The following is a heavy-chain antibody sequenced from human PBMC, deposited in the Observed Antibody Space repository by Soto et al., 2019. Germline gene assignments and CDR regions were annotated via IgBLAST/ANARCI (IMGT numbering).Heavy chain of an antibody. V-gene: IGHV4-34*01. D-gene: IGHD6-19*01. Sequence: SETLSLTCAVYGGPFSGYYWSWIRQPPGNGLEWIGDINRSGSTNYNPSLQSRVTMSVDTSKNQFSLKLTSVTAADTAVYYCARVGRQWQLQAQTRFDFWGQGTLVTV. CDR2: INRSGST. CDR3: ARVGRQWQLQAQTRFDF. J-gene: IGHJ4*02. CDR1: GGPFSGYY.